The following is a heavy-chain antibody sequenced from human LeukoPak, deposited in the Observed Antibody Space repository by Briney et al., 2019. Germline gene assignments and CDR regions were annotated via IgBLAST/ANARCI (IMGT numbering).Heavy chain of an antibody. V-gene: IGHV3-9*01. CDR3: AKDIEGVTHSSGWYGNFDY. Sequence: GGSLRLSCAASGFTFDDYAMHWVRQAPGKGLEWVSGISWNSGSIGYADSVKGRFTISRDNANNSLYLQMNSLRAEDTALYYCAKDIEGVTHSSGWYGNFDYWGQGTLVTVSS. J-gene: IGHJ4*02. CDR1: GFTFDDYA. D-gene: IGHD6-19*01. CDR2: ISWNSGSI.